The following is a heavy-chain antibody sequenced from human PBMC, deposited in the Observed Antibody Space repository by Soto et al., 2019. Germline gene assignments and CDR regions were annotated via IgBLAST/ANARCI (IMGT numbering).Heavy chain of an antibody. CDR3: ARDNGAYCGGDCYYGYYYYGMDV. CDR2: IIPIFGTA. D-gene: IGHD2-21*02. J-gene: IGHJ6*02. V-gene: IGHV1-69*06. CDR1: GGTFSSYA. Sequence: QVQLVQSGAEVKKPGSSVKVSCKASGGTFSSYAISWVRQAPGQGLEWMGGIIPIFGTANYAQKFQGRVTITADKSTSTAYMELSSLRSEDTAVYYCARDNGAYCGGDCYYGYYYYGMDVWGQGTTVTVS.